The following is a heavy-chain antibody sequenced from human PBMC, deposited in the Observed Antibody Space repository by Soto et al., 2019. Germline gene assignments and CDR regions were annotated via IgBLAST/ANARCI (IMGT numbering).Heavy chain of an antibody. CDR1: GYTFTSYG. V-gene: IGHV1-18*01. CDR2: ISAYNGNT. CDR3: ASAPDPFDS. J-gene: IGHJ4*02. Sequence: QVQLVQSGAEVKKPGASVKVSCKASGYTFTSYGISWVRQAPGQGLEWMGWISAYNGNTNYAQKLRGEVTMPTDTSTSTPYRELRSLRSDDTAVYYCASAPDPFDSWGQGTLVTVSS.